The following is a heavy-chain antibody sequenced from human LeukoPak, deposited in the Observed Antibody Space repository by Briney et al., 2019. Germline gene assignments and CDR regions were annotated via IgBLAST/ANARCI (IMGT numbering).Heavy chain of an antibody. V-gene: IGHV4-59*01. CDR1: GGSISSYY. CDR3: ARGGADTAMVINY. Sequence: SETLSLTCTVSGGSISSYYWSWIRQPPGKGLEWIGYIYYSGSTNYNPSLKSRVTISVDTSKNQFSLKLSSVTAADTAVYYCARGGADTAMVINYWGQGTLVTVSS. D-gene: IGHD5-18*01. J-gene: IGHJ4*02. CDR2: IYYSGST.